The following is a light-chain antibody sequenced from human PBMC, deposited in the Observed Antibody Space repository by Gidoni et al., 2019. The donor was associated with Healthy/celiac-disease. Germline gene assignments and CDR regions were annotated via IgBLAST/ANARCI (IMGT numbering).Light chain of an antibody. V-gene: IGKV3-11*01. CDR3: QQRSNWPGT. Sequence: EIVLTQSPATLYLSPGERATLSCRASQSASSYLAWYKQKPGQAPRLLIYYAANRATGIPARFSGSGSGTDFTLTISSLEPEDFAVYYCQQRSNWPGTFXGXTKVEIK. J-gene: IGKJ4*01. CDR1: QSASSY. CDR2: YAA.